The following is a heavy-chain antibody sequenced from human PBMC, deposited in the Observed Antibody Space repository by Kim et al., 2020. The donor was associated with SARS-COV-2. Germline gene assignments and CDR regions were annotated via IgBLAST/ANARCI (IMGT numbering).Heavy chain of an antibody. J-gene: IGHJ6*02. Sequence: GGSLRLSCAASGFTFSNYDMHWVRQAPGKGLEWVAVISYDGSDKYYADSVKGRFTISRDNSKNTVYVQMNTLRAEDTAVYYCAKDLAGRRLAVAERHGMDVWGQGTTVTVSS. CDR2: ISYDGSDK. D-gene: IGHD6-19*01. V-gene: IGHV3-30*18. CDR1: GFTFSNYD. CDR3: AKDLAGRRLAVAERHGMDV.